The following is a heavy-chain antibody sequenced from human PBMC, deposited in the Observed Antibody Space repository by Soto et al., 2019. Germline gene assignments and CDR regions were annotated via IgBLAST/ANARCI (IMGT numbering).Heavy chain of an antibody. CDR3: ARELPQRQGRNMDV. CDR2: INHRGSL. Sequence: SETLSLTCTVTGGSMTSGDQYWTWIRHRPGEGLERFGYINHRGSLYYNPSLKSRVSMSVDTSKNQFSLNLSSVTAADTAVYYCARELPQRQGRNMDVWGQGTTVTVSS. J-gene: IGHJ6*02. V-gene: IGHV4-31*03. D-gene: IGHD1-1*01. CDR1: GGSMTSGDQY.